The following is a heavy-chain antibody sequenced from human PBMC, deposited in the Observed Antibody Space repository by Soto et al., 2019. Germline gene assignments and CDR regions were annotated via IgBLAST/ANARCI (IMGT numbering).Heavy chain of an antibody. CDR3: ARGEAYGDLDY. CDR2: MYHSGST. V-gene: IGHV4-30-2*01. D-gene: IGHD4-17*01. Sequence: SETLSLTCAVSGGSISSGGYSWSWIRQPPGKGLEWIGYMYHSGSTYYNPSLKSRVTISIDTSKNHFSLKLRSVTAADTAVYYCARGEAYGDLDYWGQGTLVTVSS. J-gene: IGHJ4*02. CDR1: GGSISSGGYS.